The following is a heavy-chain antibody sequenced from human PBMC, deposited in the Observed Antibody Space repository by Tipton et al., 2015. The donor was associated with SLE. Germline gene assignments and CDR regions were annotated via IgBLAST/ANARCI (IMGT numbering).Heavy chain of an antibody. V-gene: IGHV4-59*01. D-gene: IGHD6-19*01. CDR3: VKGQEVAATNYYYYMDL. CDR1: GGSIRDYF. J-gene: IGHJ6*03. Sequence: TLSLTCSVSGGSIRDYFWSWIRQAPGKGPEWIGHISDSGDTNHNPSLKSRVTISVDTSRSQISLRLNSVTAADTAIYYCVKGQEVAATNYYYYMDLWGKGTTVPVSS. CDR2: ISDSGDT.